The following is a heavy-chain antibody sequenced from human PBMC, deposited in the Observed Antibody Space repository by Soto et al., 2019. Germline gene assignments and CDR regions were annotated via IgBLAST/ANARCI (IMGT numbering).Heavy chain of an antibody. CDR1: GGSLIGYY. V-gene: IGHV4-34*01. D-gene: IGHD1-26*01. CDR2: FNHSGDT. CDR3: ARHHVRGRTIAGAAEF. J-gene: IGHJ4*02. Sequence: SETLSLTCAVYGGSLIGYYCIFIRHPPLKALEWIVEFNHSGDTNYNPSLKSRVTISVDTSKNQLFLNLSSVTAADTAMYYCARHHVRGRTIAGAAEFWGQGTLVTVSS.